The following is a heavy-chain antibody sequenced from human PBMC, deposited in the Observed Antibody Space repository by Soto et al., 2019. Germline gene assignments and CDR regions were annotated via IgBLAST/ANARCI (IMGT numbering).Heavy chain of an antibody. Sequence: QVQLVESGEAGVQPGRSLRLSCAAPGLTFSSFAMHGVRKTPAKGLEWVAFISYVGSNKYYADSVKGRFTISRDNSKNTLYLQMNSLRAEDTAVYYCARDLWPISPKFDYWGQGTLVTVSS. V-gene: IGHV3-30-3*01. CDR2: ISYVGSNK. CDR3: ARDLWPISPKFDY. CDR1: GLTFSSFA. J-gene: IGHJ4*02.